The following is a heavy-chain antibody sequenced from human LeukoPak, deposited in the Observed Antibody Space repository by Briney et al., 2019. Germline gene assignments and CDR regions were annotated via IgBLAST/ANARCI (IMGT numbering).Heavy chain of an antibody. Sequence: GRSRILSCAASGFTCRSYGMHWVRQAPGKGLEWVAVIWYDGSNKYYADSVKGRFTISRDNSKNTLYLQMNSLRAEDTAVYYCARGSTNWFDPWGQGTLVTVSS. CDR1: GFTCRSYG. J-gene: IGHJ5*02. CDR3: ARGSTNWFDP. V-gene: IGHV3-33*01. CDR2: IWYDGSNK.